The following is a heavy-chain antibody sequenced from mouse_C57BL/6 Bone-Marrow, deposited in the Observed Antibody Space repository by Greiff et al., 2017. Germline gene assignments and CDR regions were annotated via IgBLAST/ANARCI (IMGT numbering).Heavy chain of an antibody. CDR3: ARPPVGRYYFDY. Sequence: EVQLQQSGPELVKPGASVKISCKASGYSFTGYYMNWVKQSPEKSLEWIGEINPSTGGTTYNQTFKAKATLTVDKSSSTAYMQRKSLTSEDSAVYCCARPPVGRYYFDYWGQGTTLTVSS. D-gene: IGHD1-1*02. J-gene: IGHJ2*01. CDR2: INPSTGGT. CDR1: GYSFTGYY. V-gene: IGHV1-42*01.